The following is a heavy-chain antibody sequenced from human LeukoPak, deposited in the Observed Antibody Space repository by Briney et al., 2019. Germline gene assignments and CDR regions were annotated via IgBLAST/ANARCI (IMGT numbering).Heavy chain of an antibody. CDR1: GFTFSTYW. V-gene: IGHV3-7*01. J-gene: IGHJ4*02. CDR3: ARDSSGNLDY. Sequence: GGSLRLSCAASGFTFSTYWRAWVRQAPGKGPEWVANIKRDGSEKYYVESVKGRFTISRDNAKNSLFLQMNSLTAEDTSIYYCARDSSGNLDYWGQGALVTVSS. D-gene: IGHD1-26*01. CDR2: IKRDGSEK.